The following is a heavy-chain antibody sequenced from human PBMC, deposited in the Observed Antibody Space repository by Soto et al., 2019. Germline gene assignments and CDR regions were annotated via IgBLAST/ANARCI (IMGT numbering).Heavy chain of an antibody. CDR3: ASEEGPYSSGWYAY. CDR2: IWYDGSNK. D-gene: IGHD6-19*01. CDR1: GFTFSSYG. J-gene: IGHJ4*02. V-gene: IGHV3-33*01. Sequence: QVQLVESGGGVVQPGRSLRLSCAASGFTFSSYGMHWVRQAPGKGLEWVAVIWYDGSNKYYADSVKGRFTISRDNSKNTLYLQMNSLRAEDTAVYYCASEEGPYSSGWYAYWGQGTLVTVSS.